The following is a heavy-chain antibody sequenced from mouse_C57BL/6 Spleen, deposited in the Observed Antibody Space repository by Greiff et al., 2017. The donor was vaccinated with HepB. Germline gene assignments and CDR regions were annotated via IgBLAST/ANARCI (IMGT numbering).Heavy chain of an antibody. CDR2: IHPNSGST. Sequence: QVQLQQPGAELVKPGASVKLSCKASGYTFTSYWMHWVKQRPGQGLEWIGMIHPNSGSTNYNEKFKSKATLTVDNSSSTAYMQLSSLTSEDSAVYYCAPYYSNYMGAMDYWGQGTSVTVSS. J-gene: IGHJ4*01. CDR1: GYTFTSYW. V-gene: IGHV1-64*01. CDR3: APYYSNYMGAMDY. D-gene: IGHD2-5*01.